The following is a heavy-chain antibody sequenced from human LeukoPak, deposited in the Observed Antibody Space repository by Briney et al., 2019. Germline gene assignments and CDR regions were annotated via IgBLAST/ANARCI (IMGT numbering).Heavy chain of an antibody. CDR1: GYTFTGYY. J-gene: IGHJ4*02. V-gene: IGHV1-2*02. D-gene: IGHD3-10*01. Sequence: ASVKVSCKASGYTFTGYYLHWARQAPGQGLEWMGWINPNSGGTNYAQRFQGRVTMTRDTSISTAYMELSRLRSDDTAVYYCARDYGSGSYLPFDYWGQGTLVTVSS. CDR2: INPNSGGT. CDR3: ARDYGSGSYLPFDY.